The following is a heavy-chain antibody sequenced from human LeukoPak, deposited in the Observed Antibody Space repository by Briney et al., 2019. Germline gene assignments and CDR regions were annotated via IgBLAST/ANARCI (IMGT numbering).Heavy chain of an antibody. CDR2: IYTIGST. D-gene: IGHD3-9*01. V-gene: IGHV4-61*02. Sequence: PSETLSLTCTVSGGSISSGSYYWSWIRQPAEKGLEWIGRIYTIGSTNYNPSLKSRVTISLDTSKNQFSLKLSSVTAADTAVYYCARERAYYDILPRWFDPWGQGTLVTVSS. CDR1: GGSISSGSYY. CDR3: ARERAYYDILPRWFDP. J-gene: IGHJ5*02.